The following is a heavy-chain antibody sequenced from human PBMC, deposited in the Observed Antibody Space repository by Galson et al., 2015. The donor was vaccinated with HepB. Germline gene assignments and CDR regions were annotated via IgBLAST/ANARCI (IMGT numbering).Heavy chain of an antibody. CDR1: GFPFNNAW. J-gene: IGHJ5*02. D-gene: IGHD2-8*02. CDR2: IKSKTDGETT. Sequence: SLRLSCAASGFPFNNAWLTWVRQAPGRGLEWVGRIKSKTDGETTDYAAPVRGRFTISRDDSKNSLYLQMNSLKTEDTAVYYCTTDVYYSTYWSWLDPRGHGTLVTVSS. V-gene: IGHV3-15*01. CDR3: TTDVYYSTYWSWLDP.